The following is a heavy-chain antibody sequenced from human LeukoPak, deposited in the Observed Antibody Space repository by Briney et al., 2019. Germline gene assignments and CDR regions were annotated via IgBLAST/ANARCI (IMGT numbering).Heavy chain of an antibody. CDR2: IYYTGST. Sequence: SETLSLTCTVSGGSISSGGYYWSWLRQHPGKGLEWIGYIYYTGSTYYNPSLKSRVTISVDTSKNQFSLKLSSVTAADSAVYYCARVKQGTAMVDYWGPGTLVTVSS. CDR1: GGSISSGGYY. V-gene: IGHV4-31*03. J-gene: IGHJ4*02. D-gene: IGHD5-18*01. CDR3: ARVKQGTAMVDY.